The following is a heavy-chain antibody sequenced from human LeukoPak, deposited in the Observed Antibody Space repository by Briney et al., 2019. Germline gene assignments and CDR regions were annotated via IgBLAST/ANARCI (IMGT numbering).Heavy chain of an antibody. CDR1: GVSLTGYT. D-gene: IGHD5-12*01. V-gene: IGHV4-59*08. Sequence: PSETLSLTPTLSGVSLTGYTWRSIRQPPGKGLEWIGYIYYSGSTKYNPSLKSRVSISVDTSKNQFSLKRRSVTAADTGVYECASGAVAGYYLQRFGYLGQGTLVTVSS. CDR2: IYYSGST. J-gene: IGHJ4*02. CDR3: ASGAVAGYYLQRFGY.